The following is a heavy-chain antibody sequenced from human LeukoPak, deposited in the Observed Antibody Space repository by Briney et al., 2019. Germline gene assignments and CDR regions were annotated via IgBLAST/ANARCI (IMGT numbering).Heavy chain of an antibody. Sequence: PGGSLRLSCAASGFTFSSYWMSWVRQVPGKGLEWVANIKKDGSEKYYVDSVKGRFTISRDNAKNSLYLQMNSLRAEDTAVYYCARDWGYYYDSSGYGGHDAFDIWGQGTMVTVSS. CDR1: GFTFSSYW. D-gene: IGHD3-22*01. CDR2: IKKDGSEK. CDR3: ARDWGYYYDSSGYGGHDAFDI. V-gene: IGHV3-7*03. J-gene: IGHJ3*02.